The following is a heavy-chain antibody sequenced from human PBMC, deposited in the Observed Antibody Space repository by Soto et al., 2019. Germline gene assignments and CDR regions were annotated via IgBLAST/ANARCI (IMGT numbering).Heavy chain of an antibody. Sequence: QVQLQQWGAGLLKPSETLSLTCAVYGGSFSGYYWSWIRQPPGKGLEWIGEINHNGSNNYNPSLKSRVTISVDTSKNQFSLKLSSVTAADTAVYYCARDRRYSSGGSCSSGWFDPWGQGTLVTVSS. CDR3: ARDRRYSSGGSCSSGWFDP. J-gene: IGHJ5*02. V-gene: IGHV4-34*01. CDR2: INHNGSN. CDR1: GGSFSGYY. D-gene: IGHD2-15*01.